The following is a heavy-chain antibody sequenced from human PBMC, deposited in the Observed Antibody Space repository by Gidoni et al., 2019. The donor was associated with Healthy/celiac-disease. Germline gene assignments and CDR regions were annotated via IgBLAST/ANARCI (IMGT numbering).Heavy chain of an antibody. V-gene: IGHV4-39*01. CDR3: ARGYYYDSSGLLNGDAFDI. J-gene: IGHJ3*02. Sequence: YNPSLKSRVTISVDTSKNQFSLKLSSVTAAYTAVYYCARGYYYDSSGLLNGDAFDIWGQGTMVTVSS. D-gene: IGHD3-22*01.